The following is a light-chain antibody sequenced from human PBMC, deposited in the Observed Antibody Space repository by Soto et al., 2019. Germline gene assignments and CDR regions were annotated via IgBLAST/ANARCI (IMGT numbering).Light chain of an antibody. J-gene: IGKJ1*01. CDR2: AAS. Sequence: IQMTQSPSSVSASVGDRVTITCRASQAIGSGLAWYQQKPGNAPKLLIYAASSLQSGVPSRFSGSGSGTDFTLTISSLQPEDFATYYCQEANNFPWKFGQGTKVENK. CDR3: QEANNFPWK. CDR1: QAIGSG. V-gene: IGKV1D-12*01.